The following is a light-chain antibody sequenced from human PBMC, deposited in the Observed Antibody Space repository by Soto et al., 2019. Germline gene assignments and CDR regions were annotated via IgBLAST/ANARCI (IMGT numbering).Light chain of an antibody. J-gene: IGKJ5*01. Sequence: DIVMTQSPATLSVSPGERATLSGRASQSVSSNLAWYQQKPGQAPRLVIYGASTRATDIPARFSGSGSGTEFTLTISSLQSEDFAVYYCQQYNSWPITFGQGTRLEIK. V-gene: IGKV3-15*01. CDR3: QQYNSWPIT. CDR2: GAS. CDR1: QSVSSN.